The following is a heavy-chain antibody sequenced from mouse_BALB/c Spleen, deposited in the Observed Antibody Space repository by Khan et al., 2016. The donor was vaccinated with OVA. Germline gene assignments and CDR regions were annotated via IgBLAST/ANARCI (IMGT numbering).Heavy chain of an antibody. J-gene: IGHJ2*01. CDR3: ARGNWQSYYFDY. D-gene: IGHD4-1*01. Sequence: EVELVESGPELVKPGASVKMSCKASGYTFTNYVLHWVKQKPGQGLEWIGYINPYNGGTTYNEKFKGKATLASDRSSITAYMELSSLTSEDSAVYYCARGNWQSYYFDYWGQGTTLTLSS. CDR2: INPYNGGT. CDR1: GYTFTNYV. V-gene: IGHV1S136*01.